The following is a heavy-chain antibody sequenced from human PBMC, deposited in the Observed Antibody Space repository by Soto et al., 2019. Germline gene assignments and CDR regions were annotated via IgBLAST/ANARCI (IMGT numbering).Heavy chain of an antibody. CDR1: GYTFSSYG. J-gene: IGHJ3*02. Sequence: GASVKVSCKASGYTFSSYGISWVRQAPGQGLEWMGIINPSGGSTSYAQKFQGRVTMTRDTSTSTVYMELSSLRSEDTAVYYCATPARCSGGSCYSGGAFDIWGQGTMVTVSS. V-gene: IGHV1-46*03. CDR2: INPSGGST. CDR3: ATPARCSGGSCYSGGAFDI. D-gene: IGHD2-15*01.